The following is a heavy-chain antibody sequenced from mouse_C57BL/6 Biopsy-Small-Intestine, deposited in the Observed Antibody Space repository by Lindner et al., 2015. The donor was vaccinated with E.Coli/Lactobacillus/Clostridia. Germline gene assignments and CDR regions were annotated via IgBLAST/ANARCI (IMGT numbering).Heavy chain of an antibody. Sequence: VQLQESGPELVKPGASVKMSCKASGYTFTDYNMHWVKQSHGKSLEWIGYINPNNGGTSYNQKFKGKATLTADKSSSTAYMELRSLTSEDSAVYFCASRPGAMDYWGQGTSVTVSS. CDR3: ASRPGAMDY. CDR2: INPNNGGT. CDR1: GYTFTDYN. J-gene: IGHJ4*01. D-gene: IGHD3-2*02. V-gene: IGHV1-22*01.